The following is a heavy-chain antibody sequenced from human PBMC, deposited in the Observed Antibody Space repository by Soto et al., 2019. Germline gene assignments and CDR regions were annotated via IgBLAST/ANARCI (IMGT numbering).Heavy chain of an antibody. D-gene: IGHD5-12*01. J-gene: IGHJ3*02. Sequence: QVQLQESDAGLVKASQTLSLTCTVSGGSVSSGAYYWTWIRQRPGKGLEWIGYTYYSGSTYYSPSLKSRLSISLDTSKNQFSLRLSSVTAADTAMYYCARARLRAVYAFDIWGQGTMVTVSS. CDR3: ARARLRAVYAFDI. CDR2: TYYSGST. V-gene: IGHV4-31*03. CDR1: GGSVSSGAYY.